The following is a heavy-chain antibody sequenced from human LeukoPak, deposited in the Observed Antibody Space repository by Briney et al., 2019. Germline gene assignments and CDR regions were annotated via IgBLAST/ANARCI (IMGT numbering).Heavy chain of an antibody. CDR1: GFTFSSYA. Sequence: PGGSLRLSCAASGFTFSSYAMRWIRQAPGKGLEWVSSISATGGGTAYADSVKGRFTISRDNSKNTLFLQMNSLRAEDTALYYCTKRGCNYEADYWGQGTLVTVSS. CDR2: ISATGGGT. CDR3: TKRGCNYEADY. J-gene: IGHJ4*02. V-gene: IGHV3-23*01. D-gene: IGHD5-18*01.